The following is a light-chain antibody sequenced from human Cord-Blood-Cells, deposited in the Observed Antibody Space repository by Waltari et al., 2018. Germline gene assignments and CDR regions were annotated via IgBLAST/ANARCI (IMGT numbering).Light chain of an antibody. J-gene: IGLJ3*02. CDR3: CTYAGSRV. CDR2: EGS. Sequence: QSALTQPASVSGSPGQSITISCTGTSSDVGSYNLVSWYQQHPGKAPKLMIYEGSNRPSCVSNRFSGSKSGNTASLTISGLQAEDEADYYCCTYAGSRVFGGGTKLTVL. V-gene: IGLV2-23*01. CDR1: SSDVGSYNL.